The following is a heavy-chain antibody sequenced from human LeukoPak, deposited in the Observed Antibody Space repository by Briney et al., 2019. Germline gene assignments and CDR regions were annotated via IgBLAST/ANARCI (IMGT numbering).Heavy chain of an antibody. Sequence: GASVKVSCKASGYTFTSYAISWVRQAPGQGLEWMGGIIPIFGTANYAQKFQGRVTITADESTSTAYMELSSLRSEDTAVYYCARGGELFKWWYFDYWGQGTLVTVSS. CDR3: ARGGELFKWWYFDY. V-gene: IGHV1-69*13. D-gene: IGHD3-10*01. CDR1: GYTFTSYA. J-gene: IGHJ4*02. CDR2: IIPIFGTA.